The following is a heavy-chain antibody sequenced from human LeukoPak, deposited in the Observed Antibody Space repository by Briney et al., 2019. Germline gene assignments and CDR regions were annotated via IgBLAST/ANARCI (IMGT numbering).Heavy chain of an antibody. D-gene: IGHD3-9*01. V-gene: IGHV3-23*01. CDR3: ARGVTDIPRYYYGMDV. CDR1: GFTLTEHA. J-gene: IGHJ6*02. CDR2: IIDVGDT. Sequence: PGGSLRLSCAVSGFTLTEHALSWVRQAPGEGLEWVSGIIDVGDTYYADSVKGRFTISRDNSKNTLYLQMNSLRAEDTAVYYCARGVTDIPRYYYGMDVWGQGTTVTVPS.